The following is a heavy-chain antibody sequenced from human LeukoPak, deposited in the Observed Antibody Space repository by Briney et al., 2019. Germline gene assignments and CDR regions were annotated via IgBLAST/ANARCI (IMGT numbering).Heavy chain of an antibody. J-gene: IGHJ5*02. CDR3: ARDYYSNFFLGLDP. Sequence: SQTLSLTCTVSGGFINNGDYYWNWIRQPPGKGLEWIGYVYYSGSTNYNPSLKSRVTISIDTSKNQFSLKLSSVTAADTAVYYSARDYYSNFFLGLDPWGQGTLVTVSS. V-gene: IGHV4-30-4*08. D-gene: IGHD4-11*01. CDR2: VYYSGST. CDR1: GGFINNGDYY.